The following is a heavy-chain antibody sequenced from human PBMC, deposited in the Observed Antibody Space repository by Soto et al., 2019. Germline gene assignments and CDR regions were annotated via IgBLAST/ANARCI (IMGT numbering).Heavy chain of an antibody. CDR3: AKDVESGWYEAFDY. Sequence: GGSLRLSCAASGFPFDIFAMTWVRQSPGKGLEWVSSISASGGSTYYADSVKGRFTISRDSSKNTLYLQMNSLRAEDTAVYYCAKDVESGWYEAFDYWGPGTRVAVSS. D-gene: IGHD6-19*01. V-gene: IGHV3-23*01. CDR2: ISASGGST. J-gene: IGHJ4*02. CDR1: GFPFDIFA.